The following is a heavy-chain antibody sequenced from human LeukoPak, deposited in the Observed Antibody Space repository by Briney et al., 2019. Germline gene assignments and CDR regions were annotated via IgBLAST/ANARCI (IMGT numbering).Heavy chain of an antibody. CDR1: GFTFDGYA. Sequence: GVSLRLSCAASGFTFDGYAMHWVRHAPGKGLEWVSGISWNSGSIYYADSVKGRFTISRDNAKNSLYLQMNSLRAEDTALYYCAKDPSQGGYIWGQGTMVTVSS. CDR3: AKDPSQGGYI. J-gene: IGHJ3*02. V-gene: IGHV3-9*01. CDR2: ISWNSGSI. D-gene: IGHD3-16*01.